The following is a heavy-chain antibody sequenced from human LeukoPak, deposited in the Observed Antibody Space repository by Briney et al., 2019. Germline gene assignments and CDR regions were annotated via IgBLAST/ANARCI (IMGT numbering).Heavy chain of an antibody. D-gene: IGHD4-23*01. V-gene: IGHV3-30*02. CDR1: GFTVSTNS. CDR2: IRYDGSNK. CDR3: AKDEEDGGNFFDY. Sequence: GGSLRLSCTVSGFTVSTNSMSWVRQAPGKGLEWVAFIRYDGSNKYYADSVKGRFTISRDNSKNTLYLQMNSLRAEDTAVYYCAKDEEDGGNFFDYWGQGTLVTVSS. J-gene: IGHJ4*02.